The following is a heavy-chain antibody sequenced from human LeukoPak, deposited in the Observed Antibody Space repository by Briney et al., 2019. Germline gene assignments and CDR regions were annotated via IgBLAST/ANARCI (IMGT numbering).Heavy chain of an antibody. J-gene: IGHJ3*02. CDR2: ISYDGSNT. D-gene: IGHD3-10*01. Sequence: GRSLRLSCAASTFSFSNYAMFWVRQAPGKGLEFVAVISYDGSNTYYPDSVRGRFTISRDSSRNTVFLQMNSLRTEDTAFYYCVKGRNRLGEMFDAFDIWGQGTMIIVSS. CDR3: VKGRNRLGEMFDAFDI. CDR1: TFSFSNYA. V-gene: IGHV3-30*18.